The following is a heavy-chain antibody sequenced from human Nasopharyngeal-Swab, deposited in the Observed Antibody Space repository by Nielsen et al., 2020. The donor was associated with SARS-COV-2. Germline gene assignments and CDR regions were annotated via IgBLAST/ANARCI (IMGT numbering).Heavy chain of an antibody. CDR2: INHSGST. D-gene: IGHD3-22*01. V-gene: IGHV4-34*01. CDR1: GGSFSGYY. J-gene: IGHJ4*02. Sequence: SETLSLTCAVYGGSFSGYYWSWIRQPPGKGLEWIWEINHSGSTNYNPSLKSRVTISVDTSKNQFSLKLSSVTAADTAVYYCARINSSGYYYGYWGQGTLVTVSS. CDR3: ARINSSGYYYGY.